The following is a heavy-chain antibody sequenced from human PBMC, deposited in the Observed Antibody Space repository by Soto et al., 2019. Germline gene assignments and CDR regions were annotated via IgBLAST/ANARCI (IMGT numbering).Heavy chain of an antibody. CDR3: ATRGYSNFGVWFDP. Sequence: ASVKVSCKVSGYTLTELSMHWVRQAPGKGLEWMGGFDPEDGETIYAQKFQGRVTMTEDTSTDTAYMELSSLRSEDTAVYYCATRGYSNFGVWFDPWGQGTLVTVSS. CDR2: FDPEDGET. J-gene: IGHJ5*02. CDR1: GYTLTELS. V-gene: IGHV1-24*01. D-gene: IGHD4-4*01.